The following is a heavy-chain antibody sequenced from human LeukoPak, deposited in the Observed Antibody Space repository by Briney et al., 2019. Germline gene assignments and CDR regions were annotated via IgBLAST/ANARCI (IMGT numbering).Heavy chain of an antibody. V-gene: IGHV3-23*01. CDR1: GFTFSSYA. D-gene: IGHD1-14*01. CDR3: AKTHPQFNPYPEYYFDY. Sequence: GGSLRLSCAASGFTFSSYAMSWVRQAPGKGLEWVSAISGSGGSTYYADSVKGRFTISRDNSKNTLYLQMNSLRAEDTAVYYCAKTHPQFNPYPEYYFDYWGQGTLVTVSS. J-gene: IGHJ4*02. CDR2: ISGSGGST.